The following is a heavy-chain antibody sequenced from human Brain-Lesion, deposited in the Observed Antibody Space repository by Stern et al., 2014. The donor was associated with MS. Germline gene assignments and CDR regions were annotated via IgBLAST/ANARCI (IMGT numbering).Heavy chain of an antibody. CDR2: ITWNSGAS. CDR1: GFSFEDHG. Sequence: EVQLVESGGGVVQPGRSLRLSCEASGFSFEDHGMHWVRQAPGKGLEWVAGITWNSGASAYADSVKGRFSISRDDAKNSLYLHMNGLRAEYTALYYCAKDMMDYFGSGTFGSFDHWGQGTLVTVSS. V-gene: IGHV3-9*01. CDR3: AKDMMDYFGSGTFGSFDH. J-gene: IGHJ4*02. D-gene: IGHD3-10*01.